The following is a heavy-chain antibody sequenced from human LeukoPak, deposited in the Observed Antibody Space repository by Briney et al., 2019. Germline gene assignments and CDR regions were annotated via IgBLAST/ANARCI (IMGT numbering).Heavy chain of an antibody. J-gene: IGHJ4*02. CDR3: ARAWTGYSYGDY. D-gene: IGHD5-18*01. V-gene: IGHV3-11*01. Sequence: GGSLRPSCAASGFTFSDYYMSWIRQAPGKGLEWASYISSSGSTIYYADSVKGRFTISRDNAKNSPYLQMNSLRAEDTAVYYCARAWTGYSYGDYWGQGTLVTVSS. CDR2: ISSSGSTI. CDR1: GFTFSDYY.